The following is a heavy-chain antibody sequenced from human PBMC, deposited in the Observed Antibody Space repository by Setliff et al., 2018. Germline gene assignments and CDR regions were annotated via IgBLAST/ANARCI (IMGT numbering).Heavy chain of an antibody. CDR1: GYSFTTYW. Sequence: PGESLKISCQGSGYSFTTYWIGWVRQMPGKGLEWMGIIYPSDSYTNYSPSFQGHVTISADKSISTAYLQWSSLKASDTAMYYCARREENWFDPWGQGTLVTVS. J-gene: IGHJ5*02. CDR3: ARREENWFDP. CDR2: IYPSDSYT. V-gene: IGHV5-10-1*01.